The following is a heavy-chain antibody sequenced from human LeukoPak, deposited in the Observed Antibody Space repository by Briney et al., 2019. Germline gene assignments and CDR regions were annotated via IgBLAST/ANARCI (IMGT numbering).Heavy chain of an antibody. CDR1: GGSISSYY. Sequence: PSETLSLTCTVSGGSISSYYWSWIRQPAGKGLEWIGRIYTSGSTNYNPSLKSRVTMSVDTSKNQFSLKLSSVTAADTAVYYCARDRLTIFGVGPPPWYFDLWGRGTLVTVSS. J-gene: IGHJ2*01. D-gene: IGHD3-3*01. V-gene: IGHV4-4*07. CDR2: IYTSGST. CDR3: ARDRLTIFGVGPPPWYFDL.